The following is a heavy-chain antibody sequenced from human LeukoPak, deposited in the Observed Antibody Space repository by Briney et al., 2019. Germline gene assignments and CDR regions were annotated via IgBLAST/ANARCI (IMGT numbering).Heavy chain of an antibody. J-gene: IGHJ4*02. CDR2: ISAYSGNT. V-gene: IGHV1-18*01. CDR3: ARGLWLGALDY. CDR1: GYTFINFG. Sequence: ASVKVSCKASGYTFINFGINWVRQTPGQGLEWMGWISAYSGNTNYAQKFQDRATMTTDPSTDTAYLEVRSLTSDDTAVYYCARGLWLGALDYWGQGTLVTVSS. D-gene: IGHD6-19*01.